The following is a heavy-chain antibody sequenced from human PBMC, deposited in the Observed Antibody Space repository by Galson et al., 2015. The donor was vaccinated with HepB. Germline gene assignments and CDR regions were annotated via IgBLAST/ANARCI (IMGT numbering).Heavy chain of an antibody. D-gene: IGHD4-23*01. V-gene: IGHV3-66*02. Sequence: SLRLSCAASGFTVVDNYMTWVRQAPGKGLEWLSFIYVNGGAYYADSVKGRFTMSRDASKNTLYLEMNTLRPEDTAVYYCARVTPTIYGGNSVWSYFDYWGQGTLVTVSS. CDR1: GFTVVDNY. CDR3: ARVTPTIYGGNSVWSYFDY. J-gene: IGHJ4*02. CDR2: IYVNGGA.